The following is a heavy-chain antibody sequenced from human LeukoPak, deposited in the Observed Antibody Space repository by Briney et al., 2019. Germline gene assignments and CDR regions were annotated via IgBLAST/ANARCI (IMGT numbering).Heavy chain of an antibody. CDR2: IYSGGGT. Sequence: GALRLSWCTPGFPLRNNYIRLVRPASGKGLGGVAVIYSGGGTYHADSVKGRFTISRDISKNTLYLQMNSLRAEDTAVYFCAGGTISPRYYFDYWGQGTLVTVSS. CDR1: GFPLRNNY. CDR3: AGGTISPRYYFDY. J-gene: IGHJ4*02. D-gene: IGHD3-3*01. V-gene: IGHV3-53*05.